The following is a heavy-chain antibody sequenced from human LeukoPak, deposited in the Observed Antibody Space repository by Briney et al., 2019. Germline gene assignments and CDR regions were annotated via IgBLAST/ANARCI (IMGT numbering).Heavy chain of an antibody. J-gene: IGHJ6*04. Sequence: GGSLRLSCAASGFTFSSYEMNWVRQAPGKGLEWVSYISSSGSTIYYADSVKGRFTISRDIAKNSLYLQMNSLRAEDTAVYYCAELGITMIGGVWGKGTTVTISS. V-gene: IGHV3-48*03. CDR3: AELGITMIGGV. CDR1: GFTFSSYE. D-gene: IGHD3-10*02. CDR2: ISSSGSTI.